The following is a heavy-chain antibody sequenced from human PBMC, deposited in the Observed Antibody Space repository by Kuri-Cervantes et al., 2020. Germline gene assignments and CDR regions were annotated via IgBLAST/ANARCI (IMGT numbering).Heavy chain of an antibody. CDR3: ARGWL. V-gene: IGHV3-30*04. Sequence: GESLKISCAASGFTFSTYVIHWVRQAPGKGLEWVAVISSDESHIYYADSVKGRFTISRDSSRNTLYLQMDSLRAEDTAVYYCARGWLGGQGTLVTVSS. CDR2: ISSDESHI. CDR1: GFTFSTYV. D-gene: IGHD6-19*01. J-gene: IGHJ4*02.